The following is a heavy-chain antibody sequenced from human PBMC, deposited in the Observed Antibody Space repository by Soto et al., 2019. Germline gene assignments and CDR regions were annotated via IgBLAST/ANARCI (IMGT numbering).Heavy chain of an antibody. CDR1: GYTFTSYG. J-gene: IGHJ4*02. V-gene: IGHV1-18*01. CDR3: ARTENPGIAVAGPGY. CDR2: ISAYNGNT. Sequence: ASEKVSCKASGYTFTSYGISWVRQAPGQGLEWMGWISAYNGNTNYAQKLQGRVTMTTDTPTSTAYMELRSLRSDDTAVNYYARTENPGIAVAGPGYWGQGTLVTVSS. D-gene: IGHD6-19*01.